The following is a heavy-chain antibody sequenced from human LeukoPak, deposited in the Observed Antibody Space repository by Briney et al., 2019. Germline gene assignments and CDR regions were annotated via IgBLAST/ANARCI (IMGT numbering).Heavy chain of an antibody. CDR3: AREGKNSGRQYNWFDP. J-gene: IGHJ5*02. D-gene: IGHD1-26*01. Sequence: ASVKVSCKASGYTFTGYYMHWVRQAPGQGLEWMGRISLNSGGTNYAQKFQGRVTMTRDTSISTAYMELSRLRSDDTAVYYCAREGKNSGRQYNWFDPWGQGTLVTVSS. CDR1: GYTFTGYY. V-gene: IGHV1-2*06. CDR2: ISLNSGGT.